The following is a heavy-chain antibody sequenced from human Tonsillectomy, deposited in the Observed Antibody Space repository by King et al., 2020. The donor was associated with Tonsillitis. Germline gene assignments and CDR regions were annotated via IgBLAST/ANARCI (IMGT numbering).Heavy chain of an antibody. CDR3: TGITAPGTPDALWYFDL. V-gene: IGHV3-73*02. CDR1: GFTFSGSA. Sequence: EVQLVESGGGLVQPGGSLKLSCAASGFTFSGSAMHWVRQASGKGLEWVGRIRSKANSYATAYAASVKGRFTISRDDSKNTTYLQMNSLKTEDTAIYYCTGITAPGTPDALWYFDLWGRGTLVAVSS. CDR2: IRSKANSYAT. J-gene: IGHJ2*01. D-gene: IGHD6-13*01.